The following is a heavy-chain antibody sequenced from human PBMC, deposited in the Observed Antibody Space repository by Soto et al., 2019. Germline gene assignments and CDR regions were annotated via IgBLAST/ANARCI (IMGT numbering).Heavy chain of an antibody. CDR2: IYYSGST. CDR1: GGSISSGGYY. CDR3: ARDITMVRGPHYGMDV. V-gene: IGHV4-31*03. J-gene: IGHJ6*02. D-gene: IGHD3-10*01. Sequence: SETLSLTCTVSGGSISSGGYYWSWIRQHPGKGLEWIGYIYYSGSTYYNPSLKSRVTISVDTSKNQFSLKLSSVTAADTAVYYCARDITMVRGPHYGMDVWGQGTTVTVSS.